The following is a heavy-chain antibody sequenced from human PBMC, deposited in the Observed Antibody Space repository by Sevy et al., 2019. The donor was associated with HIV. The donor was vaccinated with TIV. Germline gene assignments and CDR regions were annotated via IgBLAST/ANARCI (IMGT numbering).Heavy chain of an antibody. CDR1: GFTFSSYA. D-gene: IGHD3-22*01. J-gene: IGHJ3*02. CDR3: ARGEGIRYYYDSSGYWEAADAFDI. Sequence: GSLRLSCAASGFTFSSYAMHWVRQAPGKGLEWVAVISYDGSNKYYADSVKGRFTISRDNSKNTLYLKMNSLRAEDTAVYYCARGEGIRYYYDSSGYWEAADAFDIWGQGTMVTVSS. V-gene: IGHV3-30-3*01. CDR2: ISYDGSNK.